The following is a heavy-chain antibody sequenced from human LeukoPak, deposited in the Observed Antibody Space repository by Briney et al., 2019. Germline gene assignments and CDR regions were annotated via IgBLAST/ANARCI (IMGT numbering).Heavy chain of an antibody. CDR1: GDSISSYH. V-gene: IGHV4-59*01. CDR2: IYYSGST. Sequence: SETLSLTCTVSGDSISSYHWSWIRQPPGKGLEWIGYIYYSGSTNYNPSLKSRVTISVDASKNQFSLKLSSVTAADTAVYYCAGRLWRRDGYNLSAFDIWGQGTMVTVSS. D-gene: IGHD5-24*01. CDR3: AGRLWRRDGYNLSAFDI. J-gene: IGHJ3*02.